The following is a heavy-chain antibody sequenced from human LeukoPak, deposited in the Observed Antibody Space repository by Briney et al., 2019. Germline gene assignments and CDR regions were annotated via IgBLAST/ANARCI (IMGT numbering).Heavy chain of an antibody. Sequence: PGGSLRLSCAASGFTFSDYYMFWIRQAPGKGLEWVSYISNSGSIIYYADCVKGRFTVSRDNAKDSLYLQMNSLRAEDTAVYYCARAVSADTAMVYFDYWGQGTLVTVSS. V-gene: IGHV3-11*01. CDR1: GFTFSDYY. CDR2: ISNSGSII. CDR3: ARAVSADTAMVYFDY. D-gene: IGHD5-18*01. J-gene: IGHJ4*02.